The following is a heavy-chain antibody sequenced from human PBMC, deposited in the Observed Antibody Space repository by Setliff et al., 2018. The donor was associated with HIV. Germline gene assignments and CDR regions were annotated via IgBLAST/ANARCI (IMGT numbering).Heavy chain of an antibody. J-gene: IGHJ5*02. D-gene: IGHD6-19*01. V-gene: IGHV4-39*07. CDR3: ARGSGGWYIDNWFDP. CDR1: GGPFSSSSYY. Sequence: KTSETLSLTCTVSGGPFSSSSYYWGWIRQPPGKGLEWIGSLRPSGNTYYNPSLKSRVTMSLDSSKKQFSLKLSSVTAADTAVYFCARGSGGWYIDNWFDPWGQGTLVTVSS. CDR2: LRPSGNT.